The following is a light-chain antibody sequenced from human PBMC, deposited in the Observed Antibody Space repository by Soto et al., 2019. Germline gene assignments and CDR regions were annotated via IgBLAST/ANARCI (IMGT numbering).Light chain of an antibody. V-gene: IGLV2-23*02. CDR2: DVT. CDR3: CSYAGTTTFHV. J-gene: IGLJ1*01. Sequence: QSVLTQPASVSGSPGQSITISCTGTSSDVGRYNLVSWYQHHPGKAPKLIIYDVTQWPSGASNRFSGSKSGNTASLTIFGLQAEDEADYYCCSYAGTTTFHVFGTGTKVTVL. CDR1: SSDVGRYNL.